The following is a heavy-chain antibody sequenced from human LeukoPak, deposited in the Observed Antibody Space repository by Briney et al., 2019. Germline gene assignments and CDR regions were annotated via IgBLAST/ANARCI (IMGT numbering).Heavy chain of an antibody. J-gene: IGHJ4*02. D-gene: IGHD4-17*01. V-gene: IGHV1-69*13. Sequence: GASVNVACKASGGTFSSYAISWDRQAPGQGLEWMGGIIPIFGTANYAQKFQGRVTITADESTSTAYMELSSLRSEDTAVYYCARNDYGDFTLSYWGQGTLVTVSS. CDR3: ARNDYGDFTLSY. CDR1: GGTFSSYA. CDR2: IIPIFGTA.